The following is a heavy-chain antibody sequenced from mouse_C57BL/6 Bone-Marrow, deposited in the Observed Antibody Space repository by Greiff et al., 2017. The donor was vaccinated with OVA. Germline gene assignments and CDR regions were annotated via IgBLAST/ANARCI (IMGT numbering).Heavy chain of an antibody. CDR2: IDPETGGT. Sequence: VQLKESGAELVRPGASVTLSCKASGYTFTDYEMHWVKQTPVHGLEWIGAIDPETGGTAYNQKFKSKAILTADKSSSTAYMELRSLTSEDSAVYYCTRKKLLNFDYWGQGTTLTVSS. CDR3: TRKKLLNFDY. D-gene: IGHD1-1*01. CDR1: GYTFTDYE. V-gene: IGHV1-15*01. J-gene: IGHJ2*01.